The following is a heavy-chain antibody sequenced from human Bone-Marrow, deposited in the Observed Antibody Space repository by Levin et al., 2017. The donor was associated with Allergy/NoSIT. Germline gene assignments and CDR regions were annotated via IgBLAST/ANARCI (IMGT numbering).Heavy chain of an antibody. J-gene: IGHJ4*02. Sequence: GGSLRLSCAASGFTFDDYAMHWVRQAPGKGLEWVSGISWNSGSIGYADSVKGRFTISRDNAKNSLYLQMNSLRAEDTALYYCAKSEDSSSWYSPIDYWGQGTLVTVSS. CDR1: GFTFDDYA. CDR3: AKSEDSSSWYSPIDY. D-gene: IGHD6-13*01. V-gene: IGHV3-9*01. CDR2: ISWNSGSI.